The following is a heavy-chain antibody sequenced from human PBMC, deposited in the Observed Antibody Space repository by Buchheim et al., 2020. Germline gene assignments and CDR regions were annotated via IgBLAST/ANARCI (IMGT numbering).Heavy chain of an antibody. CDR3: ARAGPSIVGATTPRWFDP. D-gene: IGHD1-26*01. CDR1: GFTFSSYW. CDR2: INSDGSST. J-gene: IGHJ5*02. Sequence: EVQLVESGGGLVQPGGSLRLSCAASGFTFSSYWMHWVRQAPGKGLVWVSRINSDGSSTSYADSVKGRFTISRDNAKNKLYLQMNSLRAEDTAVYYCARAGPSIVGATTPRWFDPWGQGTL. V-gene: IGHV3-74*01.